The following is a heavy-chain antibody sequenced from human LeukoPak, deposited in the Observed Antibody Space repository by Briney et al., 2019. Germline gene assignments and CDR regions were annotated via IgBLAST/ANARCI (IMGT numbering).Heavy chain of an antibody. CDR2: ISASGSST. Sequence: GGSLRLSCAASGFTFSSYAMTWVRQAPGKGLEWVSAISASGSSTYYADSVKGRFTISRDNSKNTLYLQMNSLRAEDTAVYYCARGRSSSWYRVGYYMDVWGKGTTVTISS. CDR3: ARGRSSSWYRVGYYMDV. D-gene: IGHD6-13*01. V-gene: IGHV3-23*01. J-gene: IGHJ6*03. CDR1: GFTFSSYA.